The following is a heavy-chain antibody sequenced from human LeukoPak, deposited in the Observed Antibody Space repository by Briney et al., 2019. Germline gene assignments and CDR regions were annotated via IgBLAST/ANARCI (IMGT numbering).Heavy chain of an antibody. J-gene: IGHJ4*02. Sequence: GGSLRLSCAASGFTFSSYAMSWVRQTPGKGLEWVSAITGNGGDTYSADSVKGRLTISRDNSKNTLYLQMNSLRAEDTAVYYCARPKYSSSWQIFDYWGQGTLVTASS. D-gene: IGHD6-13*01. CDR2: ITGNGGDT. CDR3: ARPKYSSSWQIFDY. V-gene: IGHV3-23*01. CDR1: GFTFSSYA.